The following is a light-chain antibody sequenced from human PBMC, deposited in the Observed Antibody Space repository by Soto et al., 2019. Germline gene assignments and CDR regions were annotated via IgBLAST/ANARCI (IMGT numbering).Light chain of an antibody. Sequence: EIVLTQSPGTLSLSPGERATLSCRASQSVGSNYLIWYQQKPGQAPRLLISSASKRATGIPDRFSASGSGTDFTLTISRLQPEDFAVYYCQQYGSSPLTFGGGTKVEIK. J-gene: IGKJ4*01. CDR3: QQYGSSPLT. CDR2: SAS. V-gene: IGKV3-20*01. CDR1: QSVGSNY.